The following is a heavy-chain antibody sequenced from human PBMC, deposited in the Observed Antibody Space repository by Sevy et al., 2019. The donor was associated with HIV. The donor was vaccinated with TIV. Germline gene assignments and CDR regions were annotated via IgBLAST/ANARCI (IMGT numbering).Heavy chain of an antibody. J-gene: IGHJ4*02. V-gene: IGHV3-48*01. D-gene: IGHD5-12*01. CDR2: ISDSSATI. CDR1: GFTYS. CDR3: ASQRGGYERLYYFDS. Sequence: GGSLRLSCVASGFTYSMNWVGQAPGKGLEWVSYISDSSATIHYADSVKGRFTISRDNAKNSLYLQMNTLRAEDTAVYYCASQRGGYERLYYFDSWGQRTLVTVSS.